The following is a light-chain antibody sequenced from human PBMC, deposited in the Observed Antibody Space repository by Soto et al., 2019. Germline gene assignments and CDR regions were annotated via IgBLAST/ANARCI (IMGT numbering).Light chain of an antibody. Sequence: SYELTQPPSVSVSPGQTASITCSGAKLGDKYACWYQQKPGQSPVLVIYQDSKRPSGIPERFSGSNSGNTATLTVSGTQAMDDADYYCQAWDSSTDVFGTGTKLTVL. CDR1: KLGDKY. CDR2: QDS. V-gene: IGLV3-1*01. J-gene: IGLJ1*01. CDR3: QAWDSSTDV.